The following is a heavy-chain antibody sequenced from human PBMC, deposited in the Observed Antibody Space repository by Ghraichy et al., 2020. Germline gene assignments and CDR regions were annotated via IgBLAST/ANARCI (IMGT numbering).Heavy chain of an antibody. Sequence: GGSLRLSCAGSGFKFHDYGMNWVRQAPEKGLEWVASISSTGRYIFYGDSVKGRFTVSRDNAFNSVDLQMTSLRVEDAGIYFCARDRLLGVASELNGFDPWGQGVLVTVSS. CDR2: ISSTGRYI. CDR3: ARDRLLGVASELNGFDP. D-gene: IGHD3-3*01. J-gene: IGHJ5*02. V-gene: IGHV3-21*06. CDR1: GFKFHDYG.